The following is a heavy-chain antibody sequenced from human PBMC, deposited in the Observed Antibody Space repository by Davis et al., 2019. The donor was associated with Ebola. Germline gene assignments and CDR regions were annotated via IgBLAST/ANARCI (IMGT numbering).Heavy chain of an antibody. J-gene: IGHJ4*02. D-gene: IGHD5-24*01. Sequence: MPGGSLRLSCAVFGGSFSGYYWSWIRQPPGKGLEWIGEISYSEGTNYNPSLKSRVTISVDTSKNQFSLKLSSVTAADTAVYYCASRDGYNTDYWGQGTLVTGSS. V-gene: IGHV4-34*01. CDR3: ASRDGYNTDY. CDR1: GGSFSGYY. CDR2: ISYSEGT.